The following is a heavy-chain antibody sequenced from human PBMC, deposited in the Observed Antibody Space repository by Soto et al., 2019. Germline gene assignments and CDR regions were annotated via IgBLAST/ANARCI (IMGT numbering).Heavy chain of an antibody. Sequence: QVQLVESGGGVVQPGRSLRLSCAASGFTFSSYAMHWVRQAPGKGLEWVAVISYDGSHKYYADSVKGRFTISRDNCWNTLYLQMNSLSAEETAVDYCARETRDDPFDIWGQGTMVTVSS. CDR2: ISYDGSHK. CDR1: GFTFSSYA. J-gene: IGHJ3*02. V-gene: IGHV3-30-3*01. CDR3: ARETRDDPFDI.